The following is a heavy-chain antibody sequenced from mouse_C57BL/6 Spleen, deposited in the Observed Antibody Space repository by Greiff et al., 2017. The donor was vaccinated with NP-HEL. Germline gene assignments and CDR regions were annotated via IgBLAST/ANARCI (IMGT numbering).Heavy chain of an antibody. J-gene: IGHJ4*01. CDR1: GFTFSDYG. V-gene: IGHV5-17*01. CDR3: ARNDYYDYAMDY. Sequence: EVQLVESGGGLVKPGGSLKLSCAASGFTFSDYGMHWVRQAPEKGLEWVAYISSGSSTIYYADTVKGRFTNERENAKNNLFLQMTSLRSEDTAMYYCARNDYYDYAMDYWGQGTSVTVSS. D-gene: IGHD1-1*01. CDR2: ISSGSSTI.